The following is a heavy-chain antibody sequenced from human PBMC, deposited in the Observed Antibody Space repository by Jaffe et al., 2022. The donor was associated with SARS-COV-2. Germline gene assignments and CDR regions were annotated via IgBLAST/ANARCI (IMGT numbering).Heavy chain of an antibody. CDR3: ARVDSYGSGSYRLGLHYQDY. D-gene: IGHD3-10*01. CDR2: INHSGST. V-gene: IGHV4-34*01. CDR1: GGSFSGYY. J-gene: IGHJ4*02. Sequence: QVQLQQWGAGLLKPSETLSLTCAVYGGSFSGYYWSWIRQPPGKGLEWIGEINHSGSTNYNPSLKSRVTISVDTSKNQFSLKLSSVTAADTAVYYCARVDSYGSGSYRLGLHYQDYWGQGTLVTVSS.